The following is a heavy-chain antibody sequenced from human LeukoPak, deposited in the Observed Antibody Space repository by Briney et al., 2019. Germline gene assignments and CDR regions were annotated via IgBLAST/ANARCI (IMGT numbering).Heavy chain of an antibody. CDR1: GFTFSSYS. V-gene: IGHV3-48*04. J-gene: IGHJ6*02. Sequence: QPGGSLRLSCAASGFTFSSYSMNWVRQAPGKGLEWVSYISSSGSTIYYADSVKGRFTISRDNAKNSLYLQMNSLRAEDTAVYYCARLSGGATTGPYHYYYYGMDVWGQGTTVTVSS. D-gene: IGHD1-26*01. CDR3: ARLSGGATTGPYHYYYYGMDV. CDR2: ISSSGSTI.